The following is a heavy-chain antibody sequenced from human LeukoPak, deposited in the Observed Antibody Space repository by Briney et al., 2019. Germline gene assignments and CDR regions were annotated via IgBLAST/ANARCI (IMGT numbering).Heavy chain of an antibody. CDR3: AAELKVYYDSSGYTN. CDR1: GFTFTSSA. CDR2: IVVGSGNT. D-gene: IGHD3-22*01. Sequence: GTSVKVSCKASGFTFTSSAMQWVRQARGQRLEWIGWIVVGSGNTNYAQKSQERVTITRDMSTSTAYMELSSLRSEDTAVYYCAAELKVYYDSSGYTNWGQGTLVTVSS. J-gene: IGHJ4*02. V-gene: IGHV1-58*02.